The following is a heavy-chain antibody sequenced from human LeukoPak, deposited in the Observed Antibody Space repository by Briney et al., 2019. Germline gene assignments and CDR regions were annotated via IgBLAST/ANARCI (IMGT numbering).Heavy chain of an antibody. CDR1: GYTFTNYA. J-gene: IGHJ5*02. CDR2: INPGNGDT. Sequence: GASVKVSCKGSGYTFTNYAVHWVSQAPGQRLEWLGWINPGNGDTKYSQNFQGRVTVTSDTSAATAYVELNSLTSEDTAVYYCARAISRWFDPWGQGTLVTVSS. CDR3: ARAISRWFDP. V-gene: IGHV1-3*01.